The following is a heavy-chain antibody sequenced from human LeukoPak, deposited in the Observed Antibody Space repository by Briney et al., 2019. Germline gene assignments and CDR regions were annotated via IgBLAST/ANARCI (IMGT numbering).Heavy chain of an antibody. D-gene: IGHD1-26*01. V-gene: IGHV3-33*01. CDR1: GFTFSSYG. CDR3: ARVRGAGLHYYYMDV. CDR2: IWYDGSNK. Sequence: GGSLRLSCAASGFTFSSYGMHWVRQAPGKGLEWVAVIWYDGSNKYYADSVKGRFTISRDNAKNSLYLQMNSLRAEDTAVYYCARVRGAGLHYYYMDVWGKGTTVTVSS. J-gene: IGHJ6*03.